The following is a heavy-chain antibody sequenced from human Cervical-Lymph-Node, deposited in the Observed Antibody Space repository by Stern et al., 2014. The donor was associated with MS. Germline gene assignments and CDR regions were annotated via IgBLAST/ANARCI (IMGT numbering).Heavy chain of an antibody. D-gene: IGHD6-13*01. J-gene: IGHJ5*02. CDR3: ARLEQQLSYWFDP. CDR1: GYSFTSYW. Sequence: EVQLEESGAEVKKPGESLKISCKGSGYSFTSYWIGWVRQMHGKGLEWMGNIYPGDCATSYNPSFQGQVTISADKSISTAYLQWSSLKASDTAMYYCARLEQQLSYWFDPWGQGTLVTVSS. CDR2: IYPGDCAT. V-gene: IGHV5-51*01.